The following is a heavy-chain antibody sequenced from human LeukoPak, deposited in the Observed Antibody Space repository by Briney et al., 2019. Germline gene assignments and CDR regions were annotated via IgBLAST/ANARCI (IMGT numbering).Heavy chain of an antibody. CDR3: ARVPRRFGELNFDY. V-gene: IGHV1-2*02. J-gene: IGHJ4*02. CDR1: GYTFTGYY. D-gene: IGHD3-10*01. Sequence: ASVKVSCKASGYTFTGYYMHWVRQAPGQGLEWMGWINPNSGGTNYAQKFQGRVTMTRDTSISTAYMELSRLRSDDTAVYYCARVPRRFGELNFDYWGRGTLVTVSS. CDR2: INPNSGGT.